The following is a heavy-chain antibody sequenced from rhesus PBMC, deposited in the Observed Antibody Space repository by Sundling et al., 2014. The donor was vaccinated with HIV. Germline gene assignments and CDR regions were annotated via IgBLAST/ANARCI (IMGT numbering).Heavy chain of an antibody. J-gene: IGHJ4*01. D-gene: IGHD3-28*01. CDR3: AAEGVYYDTRFDY. V-gene: IGHV3S42*01. CDR2: INSGGGST. Sequence: EVQLVETGGGLVQPGGSLKLSCAASGFTFSSYGMSWVRQAPGKGLEWVSTINSGGGSTYYADSVKGRFTISRDNSKNTLSLQMNSLRAEDTAVYYCAAEGVYYDTRFDYWGQGVLVTVSS. CDR1: GFTFSSYG.